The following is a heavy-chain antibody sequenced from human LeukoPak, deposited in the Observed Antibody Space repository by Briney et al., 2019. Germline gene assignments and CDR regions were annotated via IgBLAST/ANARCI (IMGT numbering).Heavy chain of an antibody. V-gene: IGHV3-21*01. D-gene: IGHD5-18*01. CDR2: ISSSSSYI. J-gene: IGHJ6*02. Sequence: GGSLRLSCAASGFTFSSYAMHWVRQAPGKGLEWVSSISSSSSYIYYADSVKGRFTISRDNAKNSLYLQMNSLRAEDTAVYYCARDAAAMVVYYYYGMDVWGQGTTVTVSS. CDR3: ARDAAAMVVYYYYGMDV. CDR1: GFTFSSYA.